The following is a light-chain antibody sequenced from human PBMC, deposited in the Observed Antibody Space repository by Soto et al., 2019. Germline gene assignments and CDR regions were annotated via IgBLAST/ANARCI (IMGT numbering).Light chain of an antibody. CDR2: GAS. CDR1: QSVSSN. CDR3: QQYNNWPWT. V-gene: IGKV3-15*01. J-gene: IGKJ1*01. Sequence: EIVLTQSPATLSVSPGERATLSCRASQSVSSNLAWYQQKPGQAPRLLIYGASTRATGIPARFSGSGSGTEFTLTISSLQSEDFAVYYCQQYNNWPWTFGQGTKVDI.